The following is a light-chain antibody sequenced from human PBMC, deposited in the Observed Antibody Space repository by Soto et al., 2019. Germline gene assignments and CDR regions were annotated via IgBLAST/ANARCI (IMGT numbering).Light chain of an antibody. V-gene: IGLV2-23*01. J-gene: IGLJ1*01. Sequence: QSALTQPASVSGSPGQSITISCTGTSSDGGSYNLVSWYQQHPGKAPKLMIYEGSKRHSGVSNRFSGSKSGNTASLTISGLQAEDEADYYCCSYAGSSTFYVFGTGTKLTVL. CDR1: SSDGGSYNL. CDR3: CSYAGSSTFYV. CDR2: EGS.